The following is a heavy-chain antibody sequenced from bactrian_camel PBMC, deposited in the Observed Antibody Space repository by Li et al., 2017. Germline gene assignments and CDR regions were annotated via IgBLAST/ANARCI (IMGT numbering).Heavy chain of an antibody. Sequence: VQLVESGGGSVQAGGSLRLSCAASGYIDSRSCMGWFRQAPGKEREGVAAINVGPGTTRIVDAVKDRFIILLDKPKNTLYLQMNSLKPEDTSLYYCAARTDGWSPTLPSLDTNDYVNWGQGTQVTVS. CDR3: AARTDGWSPTLPSLDTNDYVN. V-gene: IGHV3S42*01. D-gene: IGHD6*01. CDR2: INVGPGTT. J-gene: IGHJ4*01. CDR1: GYIDSRSC.